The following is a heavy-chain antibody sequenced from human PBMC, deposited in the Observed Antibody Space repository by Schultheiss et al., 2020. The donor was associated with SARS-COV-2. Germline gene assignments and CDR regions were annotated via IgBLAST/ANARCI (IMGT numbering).Heavy chain of an antibody. Sequence: GESLKISCAASGFTFSSYAMHWVRQAPGKGLEWVAVISYDGSNKYYADSVKGRFTISRDNSKNTLYLQMNSLRAEDTAVYYCAKIISITMVRGGNSLFDYWGQGTLVTVSS. CDR1: GFTFSSYA. D-gene: IGHD3-10*01. CDR2: ISYDGSNK. V-gene: IGHV3-30*04. CDR3: AKIISITMVRGGNSLFDY. J-gene: IGHJ4*02.